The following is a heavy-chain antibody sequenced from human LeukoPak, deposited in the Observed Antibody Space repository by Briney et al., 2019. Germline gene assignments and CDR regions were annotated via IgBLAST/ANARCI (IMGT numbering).Heavy chain of an antibody. D-gene: IGHD1-26*01. CDR2: IRIGATGT. CDR1: GFTFSDYF. Sequence: GGSLRLSCAASGFTFSDYFMSWVRLAPGKGLEWVSTIRIGATGTHYSDSVQGRFTISRDDSKSTLYLQMSNLRDDDTAVYYCAKDHTGSLYRHAFWGQGTLVTVSS. V-gene: IGHV3-23*01. CDR3: AKDHTGSLYRHAF. J-gene: IGHJ4*02.